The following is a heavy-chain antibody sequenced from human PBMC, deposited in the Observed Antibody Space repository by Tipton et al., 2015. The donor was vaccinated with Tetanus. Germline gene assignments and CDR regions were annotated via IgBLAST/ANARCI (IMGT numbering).Heavy chain of an antibody. J-gene: IGHJ6*02. CDR2: INSDGSST. D-gene: IGHD5-12*01. V-gene: IGHV3-74*03. Sequence: SLRLSCAASGFTFSSYWMHWVRQTPGKGLAWVSRINSDGSSTKDADSVKGRFTISRDNAKNSLYLQMNSLRAEDAAVYYCARECGGYDYYYYNGKDVWGQGTAVTVSS. CDR1: GFTFSSYW. CDR3: ARECGGYDYYYYNGKDV.